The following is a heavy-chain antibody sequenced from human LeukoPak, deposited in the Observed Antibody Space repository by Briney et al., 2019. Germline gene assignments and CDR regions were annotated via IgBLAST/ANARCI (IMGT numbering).Heavy chain of an antibody. J-gene: IGHJ4*02. CDR2: IDPSDSET. CDR3: ARQTAMGRSGDY. D-gene: IGHD5-18*01. V-gene: IGHV5-51*01. Sequence: GESLKISCKASGYGFTSYWSGWVRQMLGKGLEWMGIIDPSDSETRYTPSFQGQVTISVDKSLTTADLQWNSLKASDTAMYYCARQTAMGRSGDYWGQGTLVTVSS. CDR1: GYGFTSYW.